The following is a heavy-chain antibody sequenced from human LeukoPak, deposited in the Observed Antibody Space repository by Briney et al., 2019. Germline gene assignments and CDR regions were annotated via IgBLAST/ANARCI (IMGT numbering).Heavy chain of an antibody. J-gene: IGHJ4*02. V-gene: IGHV4-39*01. CDR2: IYYSGST. Sequence: SETLSLACTVSGGSISSSSYYWGWIRQPPGKGLEWIGSIYYSGSTYYNPSLKSRVTISVDTSKNQFSLKLSSVTAADTAVYYCARHNPYYDSSGYYRDWGQGTLVTVSS. CDR1: GGSISSSSYY. D-gene: IGHD3-22*01. CDR3: ARHNPYYDSSGYYRD.